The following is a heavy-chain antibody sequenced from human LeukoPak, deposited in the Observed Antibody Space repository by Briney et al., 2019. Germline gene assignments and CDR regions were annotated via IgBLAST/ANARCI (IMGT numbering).Heavy chain of an antibody. J-gene: IGHJ4*02. Sequence: GGSLRLSCAASGFTVSSNYMSWVRQAPGKGLEWASVIYSGGSTYYADSVKGRFTISRDNSKNTLYLQMNSLRAEDTAVYYCARAGRDGYNWGYYFDYWGQGTLVTVSS. CDR3: ARAGRDGYNWGYYFDY. CDR2: IYSGGST. D-gene: IGHD5-24*01. CDR1: GFTVSSNY. V-gene: IGHV3-66*01.